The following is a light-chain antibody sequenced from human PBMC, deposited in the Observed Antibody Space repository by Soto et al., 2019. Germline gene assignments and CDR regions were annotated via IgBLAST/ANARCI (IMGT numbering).Light chain of an antibody. Sequence: QPVLTQPPSASGTPGQRVTISCSTSSSNIGGNTVNWYQQVPGTAPKLLIYSYDQRPSGVPDRFSGSKSGTSASLAISGLQSDDEADYYCAAWDASLNGYVFGTGTKVTVL. CDR1: SSNIGGNT. J-gene: IGLJ1*01. CDR2: SYD. V-gene: IGLV1-44*01. CDR3: AAWDASLNGYV.